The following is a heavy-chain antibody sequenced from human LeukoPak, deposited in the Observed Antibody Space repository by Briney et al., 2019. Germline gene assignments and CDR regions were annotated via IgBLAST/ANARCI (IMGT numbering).Heavy chain of an antibody. D-gene: IGHD1-26*01. Sequence: GGSLRLSCAASGITLGGYWMSWVRQAPGKGLEWVANITPDGSEETYVDSVKGRFTISRDNAKNSLSLQMNSLRADDTAVYYCVRDRGRASTDYWGQGTLVTVSS. CDR3: VRDRGRASTDY. V-gene: IGHV3-7*01. J-gene: IGHJ4*02. CDR1: GITLGGYW. CDR2: ITPDGSEE.